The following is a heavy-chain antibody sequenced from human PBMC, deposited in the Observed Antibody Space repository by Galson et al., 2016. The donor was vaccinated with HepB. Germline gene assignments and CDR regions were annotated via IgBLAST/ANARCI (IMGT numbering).Heavy chain of an antibody. J-gene: IGHJ2*01. CDR1: GYTFTRHG. CDR3: ARDPLVPKYRNGMDV. V-gene: IGHV1-18*04. Sequence: SVKVSCKASGYTFTRHGISWVRQAPGQGPEWMGWINTNNGDTDYAQKLQGRVTMTTDTSTSTGYMELWSLRSDDTAVYYCARDPLVPKYRNGMDVWGRGTLSLSPQ. CDR2: INTNNGDT. D-gene: IGHD1-14*01.